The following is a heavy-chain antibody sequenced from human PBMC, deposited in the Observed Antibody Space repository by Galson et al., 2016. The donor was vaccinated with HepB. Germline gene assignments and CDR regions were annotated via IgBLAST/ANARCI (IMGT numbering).Heavy chain of an antibody. D-gene: IGHD2-15*01. CDR2: ISGSGAST. CDR3: SKALRPSGPDDFFDS. V-gene: IGHV3-23*01. J-gene: IGHJ4*02. CDR1: GFTFTNYG. Sequence: SLRLSCAASGFTFTNYGLSRVRQAPGKGLEWVAAISGSGASTYYADSAKGRFTISRDNSKNTVYLRLNRLRAEDTALYYCSKALRPSGPDDFFDSWGQGTLVTVSS.